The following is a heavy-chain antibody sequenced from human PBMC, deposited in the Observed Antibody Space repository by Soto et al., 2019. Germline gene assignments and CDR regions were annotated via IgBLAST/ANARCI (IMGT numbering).Heavy chain of an antibody. CDR2: INAGNGNT. CDR3: ARERLPYNCFEF. V-gene: IGHV1-3*01. CDR1: GYTFTSYA. J-gene: IGHJ5*01. D-gene: IGHD4-17*01. Sequence: ASVKVSCKASGYTFTSYAMHWVRQAPGQRLEWMGWINAGNGNTKYSQKFQGRVTITRDTSTSTAYMELRSLRSDDTAVYYCARERLPYNCFEFWGQGILVTVFS.